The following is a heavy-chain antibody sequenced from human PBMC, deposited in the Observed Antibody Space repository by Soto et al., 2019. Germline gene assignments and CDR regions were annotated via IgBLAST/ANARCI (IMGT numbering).Heavy chain of an antibody. V-gene: IGHV3-30*02. J-gene: IGHJ4*02. CDR3: AKDRDYYYHDSGIDY. Sequence: SLKGRFSISRDNSENTLYLQMNSLRPEDTAVYVCAKDRDYYYHDSGIDYWGQGTLGTVSS. D-gene: IGHD3-22*01.